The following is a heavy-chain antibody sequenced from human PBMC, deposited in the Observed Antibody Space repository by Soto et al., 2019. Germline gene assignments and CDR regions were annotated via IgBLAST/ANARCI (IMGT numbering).Heavy chain of an antibody. CDR2: IIPVFRSA. J-gene: IGHJ6*02. CDR3: ARRYCASDNCPLFYYFVDL. V-gene: IGHV1-69*13. CDR1: GGTFNKFA. Sequence: EASVKVSCKASGGTFNKFAFSRVRQAPGQGFEWMGGIIPVFRSANYAQRFRGRITITADEYTSTVYLYLNDLRSDDTAVYYCARRYCASDNCPLFYYFVDLWGLGTTVTVSS. D-gene: IGHD2-21*02.